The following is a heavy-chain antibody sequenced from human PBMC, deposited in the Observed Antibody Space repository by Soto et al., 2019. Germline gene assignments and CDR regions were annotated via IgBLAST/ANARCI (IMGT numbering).Heavy chain of an antibody. J-gene: IGHJ6*02. CDR2: IIPIFGTA. Sequence: SVKVSCKVSGYTLTELSMHWVRQAPGKGLEWMGGIIPIFGTANYAQKFQGRVTITADESTSTAYMELSSLRSEDTAVYYCARPSTTYYYDSSGYLGYYYGMDVWGQGTTVTVSS. CDR1: GYTLTELS. CDR3: ARPSTTYYYDSSGYLGYYYGMDV. V-gene: IGHV1-69*13. D-gene: IGHD3-22*01.